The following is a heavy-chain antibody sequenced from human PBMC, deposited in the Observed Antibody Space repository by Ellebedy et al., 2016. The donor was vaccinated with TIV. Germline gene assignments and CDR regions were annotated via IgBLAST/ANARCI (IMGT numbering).Heavy chain of an antibody. V-gene: IGHV3-21*01. CDR1: GFSLVSHS. Sequence: GESLKISXSASGFSLVSHSLNWVRQAPGKGLEWVSFISRNSDHIYYTKSVKGRFTISRDNANNTLYLDMTSLRAEDTAVFYCARTFYGDFVPDAFDLWGRGTLVSV. CDR2: ISRNSDHI. J-gene: IGHJ3*01. CDR3: ARTFYGDFVPDAFDL. D-gene: IGHD4-17*01.